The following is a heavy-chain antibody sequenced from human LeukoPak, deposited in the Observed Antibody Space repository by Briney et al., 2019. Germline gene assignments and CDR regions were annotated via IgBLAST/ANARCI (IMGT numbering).Heavy chain of an antibody. CDR3: ASVRGVIVGY. CDR2: INHSGST. J-gene: IGHJ4*02. Sequence: SETLSLTCTVSGASISSDVAYWSWIRQHPGKGLEWIGEINHSGSTNYNPSLKSRVTISVDTSKNQFSLKLSSVTAADTAVYYCASVRGVIVGYWGQGTLVTVSS. CDR1: GASISSDVAY. V-gene: IGHV4-34*01. D-gene: IGHD3-10*01.